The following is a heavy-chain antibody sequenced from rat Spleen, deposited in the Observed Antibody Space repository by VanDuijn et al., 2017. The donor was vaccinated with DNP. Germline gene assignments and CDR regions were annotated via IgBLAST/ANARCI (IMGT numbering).Heavy chain of an antibody. CDR3: VRPHYYDGSYPRY. D-gene: IGHD1-12*02. CDR1: GFTFSDYY. J-gene: IGHJ2*01. Sequence: EVQLVESGGGLVQPGRSLKLSCAASGFTFSDYYMAWVRHAPTKGLEWVAYISYDGGRTYNGDSVKGRFTISRDNAKSTLYLQMNSLRSADMATDDGVRPHYYDGSYPRYWRQGVMATASS. CDR2: ISYDGGRT. V-gene: IGHV5-22*01.